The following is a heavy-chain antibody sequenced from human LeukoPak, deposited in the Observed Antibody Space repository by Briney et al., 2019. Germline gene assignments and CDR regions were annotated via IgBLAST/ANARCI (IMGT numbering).Heavy chain of an antibody. CDR1: GGSISSYY. J-gene: IGHJ2*01. CDR2: IYYSGST. Sequence: SETLSLTGTVSGGSISSYYWSWIRRPPGKGLEWIGYIYYSGSTNYSPSLKSRLTISVDTSKNQFSLKLSSVTAADTAVYYCARTYGSSGLGYFDLWGRGTLVTVSS. V-gene: IGHV4-59*01. D-gene: IGHD6-13*01. CDR3: ARTYGSSGLGYFDL.